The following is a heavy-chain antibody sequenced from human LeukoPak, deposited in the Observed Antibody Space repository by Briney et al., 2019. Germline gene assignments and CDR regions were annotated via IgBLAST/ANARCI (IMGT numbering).Heavy chain of an antibody. Sequence: SETLSLTCAVYGGSFSDYYWSWNRQPPGKGLEWIGEINHSGSTNYNPSLKSRVTISVDTSKNQFSLKLSSVTAADTAVYYCARGVGYCSGGSCYSYWFDPWGQGTLVTVSS. CDR2: INHSGST. V-gene: IGHV4-34*01. J-gene: IGHJ5*02. D-gene: IGHD2-15*01. CDR1: GGSFSDYY. CDR3: ARGVGYCSGGSCYSYWFDP.